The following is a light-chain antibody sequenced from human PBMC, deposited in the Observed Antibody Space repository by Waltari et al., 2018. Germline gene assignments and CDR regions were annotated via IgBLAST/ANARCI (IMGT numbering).Light chain of an antibody. CDR3: MQGTHWPVYT. Sequence: VVMTQSPLSLPVTLGQPASISCRSSESLLFSDGNTYLNWFHQRPGQSPRRLIYKVSNRYSGVPDRFSGSGSDTVFTLKISRVEAEDVGVYYCMQGTHWPVYTFGQGTRLEIK. V-gene: IGKV2-30*01. CDR2: KVS. CDR1: ESLLFSDGNTY. J-gene: IGKJ2*01.